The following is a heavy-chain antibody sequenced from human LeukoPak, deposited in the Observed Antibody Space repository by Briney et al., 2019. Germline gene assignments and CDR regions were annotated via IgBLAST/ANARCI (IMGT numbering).Heavy chain of an antibody. CDR1: GFTFSSYS. CDR3: ARHYGP. V-gene: IGHV4-59*08. D-gene: IGHD3-16*01. Sequence: GSLRLSCAASGFTFSSYSMNWVRQPPGKGLEWIGYIYYSGSTYYNPSLKSRVTISVDTSKNQFSLKLSSVTAADTAVYYCARHYGPWGQGTLVTVSS. CDR2: IYYSGST. J-gene: IGHJ5*02.